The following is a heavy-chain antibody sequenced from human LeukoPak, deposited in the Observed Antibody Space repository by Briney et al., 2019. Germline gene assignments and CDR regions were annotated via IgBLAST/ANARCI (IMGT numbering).Heavy chain of an antibody. Sequence: GGSLRLSCAASGFTFSSYSMNWVRQAPGKGLEWVSSISSSSSYIYYADSVKGRFTISRDNAKNSLYLQMNSLRVEDTAVYYCARMYSGTYIGYWGQGTLVTVSS. J-gene: IGHJ4*02. V-gene: IGHV3-21*01. CDR3: ARMYSGTYIGY. D-gene: IGHD1-26*01. CDR1: GFTFSSYS. CDR2: ISSSSSYI.